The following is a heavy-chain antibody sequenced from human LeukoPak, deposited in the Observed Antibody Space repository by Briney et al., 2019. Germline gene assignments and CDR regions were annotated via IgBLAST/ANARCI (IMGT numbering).Heavy chain of an antibody. V-gene: IGHV3-11*04. CDR1: GFTFSDYY. J-gene: IGHJ4*02. Sequence: PGGSLRLSCAASGFTFSDYYMSWIRQAPGKGLEWVSYISSSGSTIYYADSVKGRFTISRDNAKNSLYLQMNSLRAEDTAVYYCARALYSSSSEYFDYWGQGTLVTVSS. D-gene: IGHD6-6*01. CDR3: ARALYSSSSEYFDY. CDR2: ISSSGSTI.